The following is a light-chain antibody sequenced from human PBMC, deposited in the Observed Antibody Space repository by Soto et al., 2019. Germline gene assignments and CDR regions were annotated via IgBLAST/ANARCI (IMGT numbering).Light chain of an antibody. CDR1: QGISSY. V-gene: IGKV1-8*01. CDR3: QQYYSYPPT. J-gene: IGKJ1*01. CDR2: AAS. Sequence: AIRMTQSPSSLSASTGDRVTITCRASQGISSYLAWYQQKPWKAPKLLIYAASTSQSGVPSRFSGSGSGTDFTLTISCLQYEDFATYYCQQYYSYPPTFGQGTKVEIK.